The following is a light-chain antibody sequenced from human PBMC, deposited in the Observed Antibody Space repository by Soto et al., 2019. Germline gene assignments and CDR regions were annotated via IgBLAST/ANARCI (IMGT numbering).Light chain of an antibody. J-gene: IGKJ1*01. CDR3: QQFYRYPGT. Sequence: DIQMTQSPSTLSASVGDRVTITCRASQSVDNCLAWYQQKPGKAPHLLIYKASSLETGVPTRFSGSGSVTEFTLTICSLQPDYFATYYCQQFYRYPGTFGQGTKVEIK. V-gene: IGKV1-5*03. CDR1: QSVDNC. CDR2: KAS.